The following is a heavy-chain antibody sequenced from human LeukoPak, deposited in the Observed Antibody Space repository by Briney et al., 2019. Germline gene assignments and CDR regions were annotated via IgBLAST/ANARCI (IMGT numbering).Heavy chain of an antibody. CDR1: GGSFSGYY. V-gene: IGHV4-34*01. Sequence: SETLSLTCAVYGGSFSGYYWSWIRQPPGKGLEWIGEINHSGSTNYNPSLKSRVTISVDTSKNQFSLKLSSVTAADTAVYYCARVRLRGFDPWGQGNPGHRLL. CDR3: ARVRLRGFDP. CDR2: INHSGST. J-gene: IGHJ5*02.